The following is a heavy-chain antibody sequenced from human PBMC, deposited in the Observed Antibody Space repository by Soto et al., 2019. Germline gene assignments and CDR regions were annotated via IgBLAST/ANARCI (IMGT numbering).Heavy chain of an antibody. Sequence: QVQMVQSGAEVKKPGASVKVSSRASGYSFTSYDVNWVRQATGQGLEWMGWMNPNSGNTAFAQKFQGRVTMTRDTPISTAYMELSGLRSEDTAVYYCARYPYTSYCSDGSCSYDAFDIWGQGTVVTVSS. V-gene: IGHV1-8*01. CDR2: MNPNSGNT. D-gene: IGHD2-15*01. CDR1: GYSFTSYD. J-gene: IGHJ3*02. CDR3: ARYPYTSYCSDGSCSYDAFDI.